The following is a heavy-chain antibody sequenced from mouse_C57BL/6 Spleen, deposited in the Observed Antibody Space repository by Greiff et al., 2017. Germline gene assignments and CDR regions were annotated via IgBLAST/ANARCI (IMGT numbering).Heavy chain of an antibody. CDR3: TRDYGGDYYAMDD. V-gene: IGHV5-9-1*02. CDR2: ISSGGDYI. D-gene: IGHD1-1*02. Sequence: EVQLVESGEGLVKPGGSLKLSCAASGFTFSSYAMSWVRQTPEKRLEWVAYISSGGDYIYYADTVKGRFTISRDNARNTLYLQMSSLKSEDTAMYYCTRDYGGDYYAMDDWGQGTSVTVSS. J-gene: IGHJ4*01. CDR1: GFTFSSYA.